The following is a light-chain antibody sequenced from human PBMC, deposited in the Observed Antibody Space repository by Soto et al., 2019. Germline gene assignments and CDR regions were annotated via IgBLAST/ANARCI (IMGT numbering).Light chain of an antibody. CDR2: GAS. CDR3: QQYDDWLRLT. Sequence: EIVLTQSPATLFLSPGERGTLSCRASQSVGNYLARYQRKPGQAPRLLLLGASYRATGIAARFSGSGSGTEFNLTISSLQSEDFEVYFCQQYDDWLRLTFGGGTKVEIK. J-gene: IGKJ4*01. CDR1: QSVGNY. V-gene: IGKV3D-15*01.